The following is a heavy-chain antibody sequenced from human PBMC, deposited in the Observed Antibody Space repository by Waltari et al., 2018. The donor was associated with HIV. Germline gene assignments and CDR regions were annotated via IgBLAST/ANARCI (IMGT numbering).Heavy chain of an antibody. D-gene: IGHD4-17*01. Sequence: QVQLVESGGGVVQPGRSLRLSCAASGFTFSSYGMHWVREEGGKGLEWVAVIWYDGSNKYYADSVKGRFTISRDNSKNTLYLQMNSLRAEDTAVYYCARDMAPDYGGNPPDFDYWGQGTLVTVSS. CDR1: GFTFSSYG. V-gene: IGHV3-33*01. J-gene: IGHJ4*02. CDR3: ARDMAPDYGGNPPDFDY. CDR2: IWYDGSNK.